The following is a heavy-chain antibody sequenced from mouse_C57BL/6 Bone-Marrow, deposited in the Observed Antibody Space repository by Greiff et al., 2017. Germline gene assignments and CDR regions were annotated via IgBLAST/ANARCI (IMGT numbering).Heavy chain of an antibody. CDR3: ARTRSHYYGSSYPFAY. D-gene: IGHD1-1*01. CDR2: IYPGSGST. J-gene: IGHJ3*01. CDR1: GYTFTSYW. Sequence: QVQLQQPGAELVKPGASVKMSCKASGYTFTSYWITWVKQRPGQGLEWIGDIYPGSGSTNYNEKFKSKATLTVDTSSRTAYMQLSSLTSEDSAVYYCARTRSHYYGSSYPFAYWGQGTLVTVSA. V-gene: IGHV1-55*01.